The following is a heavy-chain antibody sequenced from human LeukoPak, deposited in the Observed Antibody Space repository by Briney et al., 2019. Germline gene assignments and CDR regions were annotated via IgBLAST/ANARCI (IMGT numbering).Heavy chain of an antibody. CDR1: GGSISSSSYY. V-gene: IGHV4-39*07. Sequence: SETLSLTCTVPGGSISSSSYYWGWIRQPPGKGLEWIGSIYYSGSTYYNPSLKSRVTISIDTSKNQFSLKLSSVTAADTAVYYCARAPQLLYCTNGVCYFDYWGQGTLVTVSS. CDR3: ARAPQLLYCTNGVCYFDY. D-gene: IGHD2-8*01. J-gene: IGHJ4*02. CDR2: IYYSGST.